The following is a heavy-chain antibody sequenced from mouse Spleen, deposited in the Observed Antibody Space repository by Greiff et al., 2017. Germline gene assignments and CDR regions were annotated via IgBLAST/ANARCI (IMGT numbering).Heavy chain of an antibody. Sequence: DVKLQGSGPGLVKPSQSLSLTCSVTGYSITSGYYWNWIRQFPGNKLEWMGYISYDGSNNYNPSLKNRISITRDTSKNQFFLKLNSVTTEDTATYYCARRGYGSSYWYFDVWGAGTTVTVSS. CDR1: GYSITSGYY. V-gene: IGHV3-6*02. CDR3: ARRGYGSSYWYFDV. D-gene: IGHD1-1*01. J-gene: IGHJ1*01. CDR2: ISYDGSN.